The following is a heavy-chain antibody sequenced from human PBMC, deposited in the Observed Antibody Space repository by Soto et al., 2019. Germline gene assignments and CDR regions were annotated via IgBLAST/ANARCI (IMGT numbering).Heavy chain of an antibody. CDR2: INDPGSI. J-gene: IGHJ2*01. CDR3: ARESHDILTGPPWVWYFDL. D-gene: IGHD3-9*01. CDR1: GVSFSGYY. V-gene: IGHV4-34*01. Sequence: QVQLQQWGAGPLRPLETLSLTCGVSGVSFSGYYWAWIRQSPGKGLEWIGEINDPGSINYNPSLKSRVSISVDTSKNHYSLNLRSVTAADTAVYYCARESHDILTGPPWVWYFDLWGRGTLVTVSS.